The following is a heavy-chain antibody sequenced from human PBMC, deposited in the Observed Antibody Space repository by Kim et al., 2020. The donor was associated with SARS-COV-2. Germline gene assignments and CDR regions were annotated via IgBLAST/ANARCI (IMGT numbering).Heavy chain of an antibody. CDR1: GGTFSSYA. D-gene: IGHD3-9*01. CDR3: ARPYDILTGYQTAGHAFDI. J-gene: IGHJ3*02. V-gene: IGHV1-69*04. Sequence: SVKVSCKASGGTFSSYAISWVRQAPGQGLEWMGRIIPILGIANYAQKFQGRVTITADKSTSTAYMELSSLRSEDTAVYYCARPYDILTGYQTAGHAFDIWGQGTMVTVSS. CDR2: IIPILGIA.